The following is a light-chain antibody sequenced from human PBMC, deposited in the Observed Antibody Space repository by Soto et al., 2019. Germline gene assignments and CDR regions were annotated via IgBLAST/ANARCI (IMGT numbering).Light chain of an antibody. Sequence: EIVLTQSPGTLSLSPGESATLSCRASQRISSTYLAWYHQKRGQAPRLLIYDASSRATGISDRFSGSGSGTDFPLTISRLEPEDFGVYYCQQYAKSPLYTFGQGTKLEIK. CDR1: QRISSTY. V-gene: IGKV3-20*01. J-gene: IGKJ2*01. CDR3: QQYAKSPLYT. CDR2: DAS.